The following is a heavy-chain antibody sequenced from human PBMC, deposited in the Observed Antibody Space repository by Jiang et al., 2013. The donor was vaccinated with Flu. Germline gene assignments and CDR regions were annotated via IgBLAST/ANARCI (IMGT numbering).Heavy chain of an antibody. D-gene: IGHD6-19*01. CDR3: ARDRDSSAWYYGMDV. J-gene: IGHJ6*02. Sequence: FQGRVTITADKSTSTAYMELSSLRSEDTAVYYCARDRDSSAWYYGMDVWGQGTTVTVSS. V-gene: IGHV1-69*04.